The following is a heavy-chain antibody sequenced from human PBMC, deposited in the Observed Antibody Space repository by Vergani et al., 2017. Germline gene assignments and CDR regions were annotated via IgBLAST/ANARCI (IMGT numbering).Heavy chain of an antibody. CDR3: ARERTGTAMAAYYYYGMDV. D-gene: IGHD5-18*01. CDR2: INAGNCNT. V-gene: IGHV1-3*01. Sequence: QVQLVQSGAEVKKPGASVKISCKTSGYTFTSYAMHLVRQAPGQRLEWMGWINAGNCNTKYSQKFQGRVTITRDTSASTAYMELRSLRSEDTAVYYCARERTGTAMAAYYYYGMDVWGQGTTVTVSS. J-gene: IGHJ6*02. CDR1: GYTFTSYA.